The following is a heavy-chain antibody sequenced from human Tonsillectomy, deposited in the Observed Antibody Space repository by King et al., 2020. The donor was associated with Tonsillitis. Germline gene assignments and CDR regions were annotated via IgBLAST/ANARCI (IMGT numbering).Heavy chain of an antibody. V-gene: IGHV3-9*01. J-gene: IGHJ6*02. CDR1: GFTFDDYA. D-gene: IGHD3-22*01. CDR3: AKEVYESSGYGMDV. Sequence: QLAQSGGGLVQPGRSLRLSCAASGFTFDDYAMHWVRQAPGKGLEWVSGISWNSGSIGYADSVKGRFTISRDNAKNSLYLQVNSLRAEDTAFYYCAKEVYESSGYGMDVWGQGTTVTVSS. CDR2: ISWNSGSI.